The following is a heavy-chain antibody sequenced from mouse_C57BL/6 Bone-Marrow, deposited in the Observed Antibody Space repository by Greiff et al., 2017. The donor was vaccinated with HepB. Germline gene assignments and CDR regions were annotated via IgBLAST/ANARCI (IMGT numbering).Heavy chain of an antibody. CDR3: ARAPYYDGSSPYWYFDV. J-gene: IGHJ1*03. Sequence: EVMLVESGGGLVKPGGSLKLSCAASGFTFSSYAMSWVRQTPEKRLEWVATISDGGSYTYYPDNVKGRFTISRDNAKNNLYLQMSHLKSEDTAMYYCARAPYYDGSSPYWYFDVWGTGTTVTVSS. CDR1: GFTFSSYA. V-gene: IGHV5-4*03. D-gene: IGHD1-1*01. CDR2: ISDGGSYT.